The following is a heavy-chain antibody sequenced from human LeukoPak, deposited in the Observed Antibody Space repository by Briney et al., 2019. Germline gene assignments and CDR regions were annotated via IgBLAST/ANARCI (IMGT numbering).Heavy chain of an antibody. CDR1: GGSISSGDYY. Sequence: SETLSLTCTVSGGSISSGDYYWSWIRQPPGKGLEWIGYIYYGGGTYYNPSLKSRVTISVDTSKNQFSLKLSSVTAADTAVYYCARGFDGGSPFDYWGQGTLVTVSS. J-gene: IGHJ4*02. CDR2: IYYGGGT. D-gene: IGHD3-16*01. CDR3: ARGFDGGSPFDY. V-gene: IGHV4-30-4*01.